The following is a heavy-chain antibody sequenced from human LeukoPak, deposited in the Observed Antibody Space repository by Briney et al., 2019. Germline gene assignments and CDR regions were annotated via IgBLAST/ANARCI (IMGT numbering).Heavy chain of an antibody. Sequence: GGSLRLSCAASGFTFSSYSMNWVRQAPGEGLEWVSYISSSSSTIYYADSVKGRFTVSRDNAKNSLYLQMNSLRAEDTAVYYCARGPSGSYIDAFDIWGQGTLVTVSS. CDR3: ARGPSGSYIDAFDI. CDR2: ISSSSSTI. J-gene: IGHJ3*02. CDR1: GFTFSSYS. D-gene: IGHD1-26*01. V-gene: IGHV3-48*01.